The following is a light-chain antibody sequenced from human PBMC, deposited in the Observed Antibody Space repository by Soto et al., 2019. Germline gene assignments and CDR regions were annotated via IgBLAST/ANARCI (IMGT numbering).Light chain of an antibody. CDR2: GVS. CDR1: SSDVGGYDY. CDR3: SSYAGSSTYV. Sequence: QSVLTQPPSASGSPGQSVTISCTGTSSDVGGYDYVSWYQQHPGKAPKLMIYGVSKRPSGVPDRFSGSKSGNTASLAVSGLQAEDEADYYCSSYAGSSTYVFGNGTKVTVL. V-gene: IGLV2-8*01. J-gene: IGLJ1*01.